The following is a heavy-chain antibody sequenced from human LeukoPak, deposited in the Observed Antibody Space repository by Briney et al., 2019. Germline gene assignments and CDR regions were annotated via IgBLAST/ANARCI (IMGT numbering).Heavy chain of an antibody. CDR1: AFTFSRYA. Sequence: PGTSLRLSCAASAFTFSRYAMHWVRQAPGKGLEWVAMISLDGTNRNYADSVEGRFTISRDNSKNTLYLQMRSVRPEDTAFYYCARSYSPSWYSTDCFDPWGQGTLVTVSS. CDR2: ISLDGTNR. V-gene: IGHV3-30*04. J-gene: IGHJ5*02. CDR3: ARSYSPSWYSTDCFDP. D-gene: IGHD6-13*01.